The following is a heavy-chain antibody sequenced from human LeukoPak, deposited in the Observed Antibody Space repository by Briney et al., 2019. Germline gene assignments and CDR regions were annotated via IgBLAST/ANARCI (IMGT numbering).Heavy chain of an antibody. CDR1: GYTFTSYD. CDR3: ARAGNDGYWSILYYFDY. J-gene: IGHJ4*02. V-gene: IGHV1-8*03. Sequence: GASVKVSCKASGYTFTSYDINWVRQATGQGLEWMGWMNPNSGNTGYAQKFQGRVTITRNTSISTAYMELSSLRSEDTAVYYCARAGNDGYWSILYYFDYWGQGALVTVSS. CDR2: MNPNSGNT. D-gene: IGHD2-8*02.